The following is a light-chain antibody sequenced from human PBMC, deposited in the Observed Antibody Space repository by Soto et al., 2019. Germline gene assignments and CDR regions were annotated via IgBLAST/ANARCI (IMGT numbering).Light chain of an antibody. Sequence: QAVLTQPPSVSGAPGQRLTVSCTGTSSNIGAGYDVHWYQQLPGTAPKLLIYGNNNRPSGVPDRFSGSKSGTSASLAITGLQAEDEADYYCQSYDSSLGDCLFGGGTQLTVL. CDR1: SSNIGAGYD. J-gene: IGLJ2*01. CDR3: QSYDSSLGDCL. CDR2: GNN. V-gene: IGLV1-40*01.